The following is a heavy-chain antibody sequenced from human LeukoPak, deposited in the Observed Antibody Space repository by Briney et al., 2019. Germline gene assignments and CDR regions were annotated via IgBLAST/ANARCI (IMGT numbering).Heavy chain of an antibody. CDR1: GGSISSYY. Sequence: SETLSLTCTVSGGSISSYYWSWIRQPPGKGLEWIGYIYYSGSTNYNPSLKSRVTISVDTSKNQFSLKLSSVTAADTAVYYCATADTNYGSGSYFVRQYYYMDVWGKGTTVTVSS. CDR2: IYYSGST. J-gene: IGHJ6*03. D-gene: IGHD3-10*01. V-gene: IGHV4-59*01. CDR3: ATADTNYGSGSYFVRQYYYMDV.